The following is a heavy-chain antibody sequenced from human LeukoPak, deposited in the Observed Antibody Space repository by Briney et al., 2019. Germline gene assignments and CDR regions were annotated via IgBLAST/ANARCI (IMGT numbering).Heavy chain of an antibody. CDR3: AKAIGVASLRVDALGL. V-gene: IGHV3-9*01. Sequence: GGSLRLSCEASGFSFTDYAMHWVRHVPGKGLEWVAGITWNSGSIVYADSVKGRFTISRDNAKKSLSLQMNSLRVEDTALYYCAKAIGVASLRVDALGLWGQGTMVTVSS. CDR1: GFSFTDYA. J-gene: IGHJ3*01. CDR2: ITWNSGSI. D-gene: IGHD3-3*01.